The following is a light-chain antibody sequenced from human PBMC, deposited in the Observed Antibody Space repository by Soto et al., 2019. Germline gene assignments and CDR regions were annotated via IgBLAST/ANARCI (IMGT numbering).Light chain of an antibody. CDR1: QSISSN. J-gene: IGKJ5*01. Sequence: EIVMTQSPATLSVSPGERATLSCRASQSISSNLAWYQQTPGQAPRLLIYDASNRATGIPARFSGSGSGTDFTLTISSLEPEDFAVYYCQQRSNWITLGQGTRLEI. CDR2: DAS. CDR3: QQRSNWIT. V-gene: IGKV3-11*01.